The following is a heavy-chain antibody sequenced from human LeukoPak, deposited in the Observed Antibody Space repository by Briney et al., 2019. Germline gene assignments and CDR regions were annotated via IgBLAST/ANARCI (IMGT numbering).Heavy chain of an antibody. V-gene: IGHV4-59*01. J-gene: IGHJ5*02. CDR2: INYSGST. CDR1: GGSISTYY. D-gene: IGHD6-13*01. Sequence: SETLSLTCIVSGGSISTYYWSWIRQSPGKGLEWIGYINYSGSTNYNPSLKSRVTISADTSKNQFSLKLNSVTAADTAVYYCARGYGSSWYWFDPWGQGALVTVSS. CDR3: ARGYGSSWYWFDP.